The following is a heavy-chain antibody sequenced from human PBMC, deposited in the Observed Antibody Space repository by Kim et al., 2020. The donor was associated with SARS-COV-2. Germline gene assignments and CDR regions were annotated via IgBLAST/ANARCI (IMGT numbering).Heavy chain of an antibody. CDR2: ISYDGSNK. Sequence: GGSLRLSCAASGFTFSSYGMHWVRQAPGKGLEWVAVISYDGSNKYYADSVKGRFTISRDNFKNTLYLQMNSLRVEDTAVYYCASIAQRLVDNDYWGQGTLVTVSS. V-gene: IGHV3-33*05. J-gene: IGHJ4*02. CDR1: GFTFSSYG. D-gene: IGHD6-13*01. CDR3: ASIAQRLVDNDY.